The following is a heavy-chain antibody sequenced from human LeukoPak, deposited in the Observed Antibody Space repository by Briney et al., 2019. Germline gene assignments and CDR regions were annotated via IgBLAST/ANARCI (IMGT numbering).Heavy chain of an antibody. CDR3: AREGYCSSIRCLDY. Sequence: ASVKVSCKASGYTFTSYDINWVRQATGQGLEWMGWMNPNSGNTGYAQKFQGRVTMTRDTSISTAYMELSRLRSDDTAVYYCAREGYCSSIRCLDYWGQGTLVTVSS. J-gene: IGHJ4*02. CDR1: GYTFTSYD. V-gene: IGHV1-8*02. CDR2: MNPNSGNT. D-gene: IGHD2-2*01.